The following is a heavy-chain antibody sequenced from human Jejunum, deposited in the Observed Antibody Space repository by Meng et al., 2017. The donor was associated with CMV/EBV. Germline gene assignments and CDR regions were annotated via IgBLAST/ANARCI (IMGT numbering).Heavy chain of an antibody. CDR3: ARVGSSGWGLQY. CDR2: IYYTGNT. Sequence: TVSGGAISDGGHYWNWIRRVPGKGLEWIGYIYYTGNTHYNPSLKSRVTMAADTAKNQVSLTLSSVTAADTAVYYCARVGSSGWGLQYWGQGALVTVSS. D-gene: IGHD6-19*01. V-gene: IGHV4-31*03. J-gene: IGHJ4*02. CDR1: GGAISDGGHY.